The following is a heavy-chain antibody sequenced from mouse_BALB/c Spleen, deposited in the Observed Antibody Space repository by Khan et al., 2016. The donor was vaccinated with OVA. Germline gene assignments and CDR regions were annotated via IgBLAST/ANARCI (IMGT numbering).Heavy chain of an antibody. V-gene: IGHV1-5*01. CDR1: GYSFTSYW. J-gene: IGHJ2*01. CDR2: IYPGISDT. D-gene: IGHD2-4*01. Sequence: EVKLQESGTVLARPGASVKMSCKASGYSFTSYWMHWVKQRPGLGLEWIGAIYPGISDTRYNQKFKGKAKLTAVTSASTAYMELSSLTNEDSAVYYCTRSYDSYYFDYRGQGTPLTVSS. CDR3: TRSYDSYYFDY.